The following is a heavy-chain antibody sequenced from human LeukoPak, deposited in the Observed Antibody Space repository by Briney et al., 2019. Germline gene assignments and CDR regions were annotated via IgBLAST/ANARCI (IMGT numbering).Heavy chain of an antibody. Sequence: GGSLRLSCAACGFIFSSHAMGWVRQAPGKGLEWVSSITGSGADTYYADSVKGRFTISRDNSKNTPYLQMNSLRAEDTAVYYCAEDHIGYDFWSGYYTTGWFDPWGQGTLVTVSS. CDR3: AEDHIGYDFWSGYYTTGWFDP. CDR1: GFIFSSHA. J-gene: IGHJ5*02. CDR2: ITGSGADT. V-gene: IGHV3-23*01. D-gene: IGHD3-3*01.